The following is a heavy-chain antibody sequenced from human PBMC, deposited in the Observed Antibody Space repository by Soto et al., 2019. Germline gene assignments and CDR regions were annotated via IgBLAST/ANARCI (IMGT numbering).Heavy chain of an antibody. V-gene: IGHV1-46*01. CDR2: IYPSGGST. D-gene: IGHD3-10*01. Sequence: ASVKVSCKASGYTFTNYYMHWLRQAPGQGLEWMGIIYPSGGSTRNAQKFQGRVTMTRDTSTSTVYMELSSLRSEDTAVYYCARDFSGPMDYWGRGTLVTVSS. J-gene: IGHJ4*02. CDR1: GYTFTNYY. CDR3: ARDFSGPMDY.